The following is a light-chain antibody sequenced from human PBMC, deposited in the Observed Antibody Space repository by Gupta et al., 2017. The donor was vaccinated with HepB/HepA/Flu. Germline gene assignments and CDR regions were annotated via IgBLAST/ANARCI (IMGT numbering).Light chain of an antibody. J-gene: IGLJ2*01. CDR2: EVT. CDR3: CSFAGSSTVI. V-gene: IGLV2-23*02. Sequence: QSALTQPASVSGSPGQSITISCTGTSSDVGSYNLVSWYQHHPGKAPKLMIYEVTQRPSGVSIRFSGSKSGNTASLTISGLQAEDEADYYCCSFAGSSTVIFGGGTKVTVL. CDR1: SSDVGSYNL.